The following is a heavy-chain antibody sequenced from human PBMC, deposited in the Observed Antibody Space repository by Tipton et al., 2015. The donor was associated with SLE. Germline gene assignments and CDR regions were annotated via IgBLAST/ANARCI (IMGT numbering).Heavy chain of an antibody. Sequence: TLSLTCAVYGGSFSGYYWSWIRQPPGKGLEWIGEINHSGSTNYNPSLKSRVTISVDTSKNQFSLKLSSVTAADTAVYYCARDPYDSSGPFDYWGQGTLVIVSS. CDR2: INHSGST. CDR1: GGSFSGYY. V-gene: IGHV4-34*01. CDR3: ARDPYDSSGPFDY. D-gene: IGHD3-22*01. J-gene: IGHJ4*02.